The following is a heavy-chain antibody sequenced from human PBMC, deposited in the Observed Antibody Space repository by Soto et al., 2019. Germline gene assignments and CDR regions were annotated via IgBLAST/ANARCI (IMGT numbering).Heavy chain of an antibody. CDR2: TYYRSKWYN. D-gene: IGHD5-12*01. J-gene: IGHJ5*02. CDR3: ASPEIVATMTGSIWFDP. Sequence: SQTLSLTCAISGDSVSSNSAAWNWIRQSPSRGLEWLGRTYYRSKWYNDYAVSVKSRITINPDTSKSQFSLQLNSVTPKDTAVYYCASPEIVATMTGSIWFDPWGQGTLVNVSS. V-gene: IGHV6-1*01. CDR1: GDSVSSNSAA.